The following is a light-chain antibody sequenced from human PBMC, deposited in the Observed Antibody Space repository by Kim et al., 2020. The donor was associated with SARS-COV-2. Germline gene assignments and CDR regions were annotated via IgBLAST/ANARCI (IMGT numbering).Light chain of an antibody. V-gene: IGLV3-19*01. Sequence: VSVALGQTVRITCQGDRLTNYYANWYQQKPGQAPVLVIYGRNNRPSGIPDRFSGSSSGNTASLTVTGAQAEDEADYYCDSRDSSGNHVFGTGTKVTVL. CDR1: RLTNYY. J-gene: IGLJ1*01. CDR3: DSRDSSGNHV. CDR2: GRN.